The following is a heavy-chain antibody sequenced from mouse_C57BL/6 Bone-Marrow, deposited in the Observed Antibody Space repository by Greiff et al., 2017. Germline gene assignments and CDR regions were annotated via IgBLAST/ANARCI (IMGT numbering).Heavy chain of an antibody. J-gene: IGHJ4*01. D-gene: IGHD1-1*01. Sequence: QVQLQQPGAELARPGASVKMSCKASGYTFTSYTMHWVKQRPGQGLEWIGYINPSSGYTKYNQKFKDKATLTADKSSSTAYMQLSSLTSEDSADYYCARSGNYYYGSDYAMDYWGQGTSVTVSS. V-gene: IGHV1-4*01. CDR2: INPSSGYT. CDR1: GYTFTSYT. CDR3: ARSGNYYYGSDYAMDY.